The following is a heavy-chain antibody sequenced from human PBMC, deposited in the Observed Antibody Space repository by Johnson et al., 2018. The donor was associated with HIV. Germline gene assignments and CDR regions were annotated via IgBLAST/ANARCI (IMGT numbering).Heavy chain of an antibody. CDR3: ARGVTGYSDGT. J-gene: IGHJ3*01. Sequence: VQLVESGGGLVQPGGSLRLSCAASGFTVSSNYMNWVRQAPGKGLEWVSVIYSGGNTYYADSVKGRFTISIDNSKNTLYLQMNSLRVEETAVYYCARGVTGYSDGTWGQGTMVTVSS. D-gene: IGHD5-18*01. CDR2: IYSGGNT. V-gene: IGHV3-66*01. CDR1: GFTVSSNY.